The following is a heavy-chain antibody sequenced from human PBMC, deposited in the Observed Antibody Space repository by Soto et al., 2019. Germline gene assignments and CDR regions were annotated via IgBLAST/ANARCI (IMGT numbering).Heavy chain of an antibody. V-gene: IGHV3-23*01. D-gene: IGHD2-2*01. CDR2: ISGSGGST. CDR1: GVPFSSYA. CDR3: AKAGRQYCSSTSCHMDV. Sequence: PGGSLRLSCAASGVPFSSYAMSWVRQAPGKGLEWVSAISGSGGSTYYADSVKGRFTISRDNSKNTLYLQMNSLRAEDTAVYYCAKAGRQYCSSTSCHMDVWGKGTTVTVSS. J-gene: IGHJ6*03.